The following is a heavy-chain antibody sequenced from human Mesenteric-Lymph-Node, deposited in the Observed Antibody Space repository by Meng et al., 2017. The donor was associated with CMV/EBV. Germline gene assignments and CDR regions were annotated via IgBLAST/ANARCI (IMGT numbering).Heavy chain of an antibody. V-gene: IGHV1-46*01. Sequence: ASVKVSCKASTYIFRTYFMHWVRQAPGQGLEWMGTINPSSGSANYAQKFQGRVSMNRDTSTNTVYMDLSSLTSDDSAVYYCARGRYCSTSRCSQIQYYYGMGVWGQGTTVTVSS. J-gene: IGHJ6*02. D-gene: IGHD2-2*01. CDR1: TYIFRTYF. CDR3: ARGRYCSTSRCSQIQYYYGMGV. CDR2: INPSSGSA.